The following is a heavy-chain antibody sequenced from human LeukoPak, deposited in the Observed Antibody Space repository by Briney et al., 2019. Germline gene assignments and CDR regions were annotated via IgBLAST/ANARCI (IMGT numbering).Heavy chain of an antibody. Sequence: ASVKVSCKASGYTFTGYYMHWVRQAPGQGLEWMGWINPNSGGTNYAQKFQGRVTMTRDTSISTAYMELSRLRSDDTAVHYCARGAVTMVRGVIMVWFDPWGQGTLVTVSS. D-gene: IGHD3-10*01. CDR3: ARGAVTMVRGVIMVWFDP. CDR2: INPNSGGT. CDR1: GYTFTGYY. V-gene: IGHV1-2*02. J-gene: IGHJ5*02.